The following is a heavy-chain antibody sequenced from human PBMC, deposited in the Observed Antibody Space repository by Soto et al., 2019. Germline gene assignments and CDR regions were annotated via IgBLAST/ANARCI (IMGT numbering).Heavy chain of an antibody. CDR3: ARVYYDFWSGYSPYYFDY. CDR1: GGSFSGYY. CDR2: INHSGST. J-gene: IGHJ4*02. Sequence: QVQLQQWGAGLLKPSETLSLTCAVYGGSFSGYYWSWIRQPPGKGLEWIGEINHSGSTNYNPSLKSRVTISVDTSKNQFSLKLSSVTAAATAVYYCARVYYDFWSGYSPYYFDYWGQGTLVTVSS. V-gene: IGHV4-34*01. D-gene: IGHD3-3*01.